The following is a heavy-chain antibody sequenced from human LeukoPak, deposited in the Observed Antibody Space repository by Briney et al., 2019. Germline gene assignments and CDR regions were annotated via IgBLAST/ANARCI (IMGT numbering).Heavy chain of an antibody. V-gene: IGHV3-30*02. J-gene: IGHJ4*02. CDR3: ARSPYYYDSNFDY. Sequence: GGSLRLSCAASGFTFSSYGMHWVRQAPGKGLEWVAFIRYDGSNKYYADSVKGRFTISRDNSKNTLYLQMNSLRAEDTAVYYCARSPYYYDSNFDYWGQGTLVTVSS. CDR1: GFTFSSYG. D-gene: IGHD3-22*01. CDR2: IRYDGSNK.